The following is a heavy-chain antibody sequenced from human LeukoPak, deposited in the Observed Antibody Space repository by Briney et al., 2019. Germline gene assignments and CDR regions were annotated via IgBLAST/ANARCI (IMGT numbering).Heavy chain of an antibody. Sequence: GGSLRLSCAASGLRVSSYWMSWVRQAPGKGLEWVANINQDGNRVNYVDSVKGRVSISRDNANNALFLQMHSLRVEDTAIYYCATTFPYCGDGTCALGGQGAQVTVSS. J-gene: IGHJ4*02. CDR3: ATTFPYCGDGTCAL. D-gene: IGHD2-15*01. V-gene: IGHV3-7*01. CDR2: INQDGNRV. CDR1: GLRVSSYW.